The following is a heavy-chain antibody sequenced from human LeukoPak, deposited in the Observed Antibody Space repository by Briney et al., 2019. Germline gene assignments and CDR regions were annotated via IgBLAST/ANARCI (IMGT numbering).Heavy chain of an antibody. CDR3: ATTSFGELTNFDY. V-gene: IGHV3-23*01. Sequence: GGSLRLSCAASRFTFSSSSMSWVRQAPGKGLEWVSAISGSGGTTYYADSVKGRFTISRDTSMHTLYLQMNSLRAEDTALYYCATTSFGELTNFDYWGQGTLVTVSS. D-gene: IGHD3-10*01. CDR2: ISGSGGTT. J-gene: IGHJ4*02. CDR1: RFTFSSSS.